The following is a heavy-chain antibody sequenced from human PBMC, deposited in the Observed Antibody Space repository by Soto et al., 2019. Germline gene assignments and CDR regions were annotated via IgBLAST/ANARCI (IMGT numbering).Heavy chain of an antibody. CDR1: GGSISSGDYY. Sequence: LSLTCTVSGGSISSGDYYWSWIRHPPGKGLEWIGYIYYSGSTYYNPSLKSRVTISVDTSKNQFSLKLSSVTAADTAVYYCARDHQAPSMLYEYGMDVWGQGTTVTVSS. J-gene: IGHJ6*02. CDR2: IYYSGST. D-gene: IGHD2-8*01. V-gene: IGHV4-30-4*01. CDR3: ARDHQAPSMLYEYGMDV.